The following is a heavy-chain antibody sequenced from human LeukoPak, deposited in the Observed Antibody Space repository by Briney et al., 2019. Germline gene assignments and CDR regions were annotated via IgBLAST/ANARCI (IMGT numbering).Heavy chain of an antibody. CDR2: ISAYNGNT. V-gene: IGHV1-18*01. Sequence: ASVKVSCKASGYTFTCYGISWVRQAPGRGLEWMGWISAYNGNTNYAQKLQGRVTMTTDTSTSTAYMELRSLRSDDTAVYYCARDSLGVEDDSGWYLVRRGNFDYWGQGTLVTVSS. D-gene: IGHD6-19*01. CDR1: GYTFTCYG. CDR3: ARDSLGVEDDSGWYLVRRGNFDY. J-gene: IGHJ4*02.